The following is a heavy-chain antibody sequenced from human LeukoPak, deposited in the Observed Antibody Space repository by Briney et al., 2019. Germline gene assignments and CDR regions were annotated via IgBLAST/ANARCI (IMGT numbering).Heavy chain of an antibody. V-gene: IGHV4-61*02. CDR2: IYTSGST. J-gene: IGHJ4*02. CDR1: GGSISSGSYY. Sequence: SETLSLTCTVSGGSISSGSYYWSWIRQPAGKGLEWIGRIYTSGSTNYNPSLKSRVTISVDTSKNQFSLKLSSVTAADTAVYYCATRSGSYYKPDYWGQGTLVTVSS. D-gene: IGHD3-10*01. CDR3: ATRSGSYYKPDY.